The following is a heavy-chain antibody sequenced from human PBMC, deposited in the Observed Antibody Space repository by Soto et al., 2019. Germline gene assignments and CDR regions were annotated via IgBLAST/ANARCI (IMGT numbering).Heavy chain of an antibody. CDR3: ARTRYGSGSSIAFDI. J-gene: IGHJ3*02. CDR2: IYHSGST. D-gene: IGHD3-10*01. CDR1: GGSISSGGYS. V-gene: IGHV4-30-2*01. Sequence: TLSLTCAVSGGSISSGGYSWSWIRQPPGKGLEWIGYIYHSGSTYYNPSLKSRVTISVDRSKNQFSLKLSSVTAADTAVYYCARTRYGSGSSIAFDIWSQGTMVTVSS.